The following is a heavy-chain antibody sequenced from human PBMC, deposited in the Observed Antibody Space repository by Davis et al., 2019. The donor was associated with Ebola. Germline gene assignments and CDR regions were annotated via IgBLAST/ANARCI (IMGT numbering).Heavy chain of an antibody. V-gene: IGHV1-69*13. CDR3: AKILSSSVRLRYYYGMDV. J-gene: IGHJ6*02. CDR2: IIPIFGTA. Sequence: SVKVSCKASGGTFSSYAISWVRQAPGQGLEWMGRIIPIFGTANYAQKFQGRVTITADESTSTAYMELSSLRAEDTAVYYCAKILSSSVRLRYYYGMDVWGQGTTVTVSS. CDR1: GGTFSSYA. D-gene: IGHD6-6*01.